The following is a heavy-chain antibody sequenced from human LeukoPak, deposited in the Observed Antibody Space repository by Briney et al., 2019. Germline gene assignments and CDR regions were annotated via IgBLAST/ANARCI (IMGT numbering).Heavy chain of an antibody. CDR3: ATNVYYYDSSGYFDY. Sequence: PGGSLRLSCAASGFTFSSNYMSWVRQAPGKGLEWVSVIYSGGSTYYADSVKGRFTISRDNSKNTLYLQMNSLRAEDTAVYYCATNVYYYDSSGYFDYWGQGTLVTVSS. CDR2: IYSGGST. CDR1: GFTFSSNY. V-gene: IGHV3-53*01. D-gene: IGHD3-22*01. J-gene: IGHJ4*02.